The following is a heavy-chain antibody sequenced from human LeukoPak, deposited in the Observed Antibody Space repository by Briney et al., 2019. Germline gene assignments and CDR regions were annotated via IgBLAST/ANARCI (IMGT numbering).Heavy chain of an antibody. V-gene: IGHV3-7*01. CDR2: IKQDGSEK. CDR3: ARVTPYSSSFYYFDY. J-gene: IGHJ4*02. Sequence: PGGSLRLSCAASGFTFTAYAMSWVRQAPGKGLEWVANIKQDGSEKYYVDSVKGRFTISRDNAKNSLYLQMNSLRAEDTAVYYCARVTPYSSSFYYFDYWGQGTLVTVSS. D-gene: IGHD6-13*01. CDR1: GFTFTAYA.